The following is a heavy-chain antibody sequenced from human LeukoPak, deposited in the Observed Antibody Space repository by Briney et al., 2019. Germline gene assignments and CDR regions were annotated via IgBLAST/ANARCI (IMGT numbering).Heavy chain of an antibody. CDR1: GFTFSSYS. D-gene: IGHD3-9*01. V-gene: IGHV3-21*01. CDR3: ARGEGYFDRRDGDY. J-gene: IGHJ4*02. CDR2: ISSSSSYI. Sequence: GGSLRLSCAASGFTFSSYSMNWVRQAPGKGLEWVSSISSSSSYIYYADSVKGRFTISRDNAKNSLYLQMNSLRAEDTAVYYCARGEGYFDRRDGDYWGQGTLVTVSS.